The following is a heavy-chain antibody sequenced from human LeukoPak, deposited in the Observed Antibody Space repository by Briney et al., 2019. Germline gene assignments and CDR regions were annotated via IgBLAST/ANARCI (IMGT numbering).Heavy chain of an antibody. CDR2: IYYSGST. V-gene: IGHV4-61*01. CDR1: GGSVSSGSYY. Sequence: SETLPLTCTVSGGSVSSGSYYWSWIRQPPGKGLEWIGYIYYSGSTNCNPSLKSRVTISVDTSKNQFSLKLSSVTAADTAVYYCARDRYNWNDVMGDYYYYGMDVWGKGTTVTVSS. CDR3: ARDRYNWNDVMGDYYYYGMDV. J-gene: IGHJ6*04. D-gene: IGHD1-1*01.